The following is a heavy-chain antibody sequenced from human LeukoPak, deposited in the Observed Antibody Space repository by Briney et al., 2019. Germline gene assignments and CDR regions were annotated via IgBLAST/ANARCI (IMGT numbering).Heavy chain of an antibody. CDR2: IYYSGST. V-gene: IGHV4-39*01. CDR3: ASLTVTMSGSYYYYYGMDV. J-gene: IGHJ6*02. CDR1: GGSISSSSYY. Sequence: PSETLPLTCTVSGGSISSSSYYWGWIRQPPGKGLEWIGSIYYSGSTYYNPSLKSRVTISVDTSKNQFSLKLSSVTAADTAVYYCASLTVTMSGSYYYYYGMDVWGQGTTVTVSS. D-gene: IGHD4-17*01.